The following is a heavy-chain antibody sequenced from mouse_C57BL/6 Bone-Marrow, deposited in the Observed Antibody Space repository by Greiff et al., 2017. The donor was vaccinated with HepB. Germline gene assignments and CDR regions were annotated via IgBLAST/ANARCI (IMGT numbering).Heavy chain of an antibody. J-gene: IGHJ4*01. V-gene: IGHV1-69*01. CDR1: GYTFTSYW. Sequence: QVQLQQPGAELVMPGASVKLSCKASGYTFTSYWIHWVKQRPGQGLEWIGEIDPSDSYTNYNQKFKGKSTLTVDKSSSTAYMQLSSLTSEDSAVYYCARDGSSYVRYAMDYWGQGTSVTVSS. CDR3: ARDGSSYVRYAMDY. D-gene: IGHD1-1*01. CDR2: IDPSDSYT.